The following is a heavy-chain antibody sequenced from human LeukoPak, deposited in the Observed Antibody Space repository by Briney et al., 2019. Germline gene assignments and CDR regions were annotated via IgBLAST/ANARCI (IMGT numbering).Heavy chain of an antibody. CDR3: ARLPTGYPNWFDT. V-gene: IGHV4-34*01. CDR2: INHSGST. J-gene: IGHJ5*02. D-gene: IGHD5-18*01. Sequence: SETLSLTCAVYGGSFGGYYWTWIRQPPGKGLEWIGEINHSGSTNYNSSLKSRVTISVDTSKNQFSLKLSSVTAADTAVYYCARLPTGYPNWFDTWGQGILVTVSS. CDR1: GGSFGGYY.